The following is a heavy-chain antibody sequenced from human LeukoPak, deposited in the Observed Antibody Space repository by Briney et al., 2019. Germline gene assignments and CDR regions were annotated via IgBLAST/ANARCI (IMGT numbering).Heavy chain of an antibody. CDR2: IYYSGST. V-gene: IGHV4-59*01. CDR3: ARARIWAAAGRYYYYMDV. CDR1: GGSISSYY. J-gene: IGHJ6*03. Sequence: SETLSLTCTVSGGSISSYYWSWIRQPPGKGLEWIGYIYYSGSTNYNPSLKSRVTISVDTSKNQFSLKLSSVTAADTAVYYCARARIWAAAGRYYYYMDVWGKGTTVTISS. D-gene: IGHD6-13*01.